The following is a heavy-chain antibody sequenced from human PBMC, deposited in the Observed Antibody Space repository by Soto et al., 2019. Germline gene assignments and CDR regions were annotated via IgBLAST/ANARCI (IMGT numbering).Heavy chain of an antibody. V-gene: IGHV1-3*01. Sequence: ASVKVSCKASGYTFTSYAMHWVRQAPGQRLEWMGWINAGNGNTKYSQKFQGRVTITRDTSASTAYMELSSLRSEDTAVYYCARDLLVPAATDAFDIWGQGTMVTVSS. J-gene: IGHJ3*02. CDR3: ARDLLVPAATDAFDI. D-gene: IGHD2-2*01. CDR1: GYTFTSYA. CDR2: INAGNGNT.